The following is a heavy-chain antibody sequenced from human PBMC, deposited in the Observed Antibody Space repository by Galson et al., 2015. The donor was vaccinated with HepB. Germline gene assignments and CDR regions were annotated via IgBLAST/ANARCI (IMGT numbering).Heavy chain of an antibody. Sequence: SLRLSCAASGFTFSSYWMSWVRQAPGKGLEWVANIKQDGSEKYYVDSVKGRFTISRDNAKNSLYLQMNSLRAEDTAVYYCARIRFLEWLPYFDYWGQGTLVTVSS. CDR3: ARIRFLEWLPYFDY. D-gene: IGHD3-3*01. J-gene: IGHJ4*02. V-gene: IGHV3-7*03. CDR2: IKQDGSEK. CDR1: GFTFSSYW.